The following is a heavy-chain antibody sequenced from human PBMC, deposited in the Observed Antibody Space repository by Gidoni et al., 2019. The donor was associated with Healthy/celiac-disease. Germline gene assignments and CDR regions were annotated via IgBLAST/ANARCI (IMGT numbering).Heavy chain of an antibody. J-gene: IGHJ6*02. D-gene: IGHD2-21*01. Sequence: DSVTGRFTISRDNSKNALYLQMNSLRAEDTAVYYCARGSYCGGDCSPPDYGMDVWGQGTTVTVSS. CDR3: ARGSYCGGDCSPPDYGMDV. V-gene: IGHV3-30*07.